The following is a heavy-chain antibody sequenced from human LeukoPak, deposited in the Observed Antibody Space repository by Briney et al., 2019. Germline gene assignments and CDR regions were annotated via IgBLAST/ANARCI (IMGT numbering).Heavy chain of an antibody. CDR3: ARDASADYYYGMDV. J-gene: IGHJ6*02. CDR2: VSGYSGNT. CDR1: GYTFTNYG. D-gene: IGHD3-3*01. Sequence: GASVKVSCKASGYTFTNYGISWVRQAPGQGLEWMGWVSGYSGNTIYAQKLRGSVTMTTDTSTSTAYMDLRSLISDDTAIYYCARDASADYYYGMDVWGQGTTVTVSS. V-gene: IGHV1-18*01.